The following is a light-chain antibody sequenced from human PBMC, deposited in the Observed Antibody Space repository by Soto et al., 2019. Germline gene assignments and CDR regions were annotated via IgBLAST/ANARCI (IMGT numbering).Light chain of an antibody. CDR2: EVS. J-gene: IGLJ1*01. V-gene: IGLV2-14*03. CDR3: SSYTSSSTRV. Sequence: QSALTQPDSVYGSPGQSITISCTGTSSDVGAYDYVSWYQQHPDKAPKLMIYEVSNRPSGVSNRFSGSKSVNTATLTISGLQAEDEADYYCSSYTSSSTRVFGTGTKLTVL. CDR1: SSDVGAYDY.